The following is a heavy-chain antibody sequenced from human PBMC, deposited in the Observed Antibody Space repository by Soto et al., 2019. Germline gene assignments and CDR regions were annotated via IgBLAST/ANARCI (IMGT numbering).Heavy chain of an antibody. CDR3: ARDRLHRSSSITFDY. D-gene: IGHD6-6*01. J-gene: IGHJ4*02. CDR2: INAGNGNT. Sequence: ASVKVSCKASGYTFTGYAMHWVRQAPGQRLEWMGWINAGNGNTKYSQKFQGRVTMTTDTSTNTAYMELSSLTSDDTAVYYCARDRLHRSSSITFDYWSQRALVTVSS. V-gene: IGHV1-3*01. CDR1: GYTFTGYA.